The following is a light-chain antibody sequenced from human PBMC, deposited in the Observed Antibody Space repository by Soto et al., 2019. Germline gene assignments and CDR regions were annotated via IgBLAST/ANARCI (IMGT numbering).Light chain of an antibody. V-gene: IGKV3-11*01. Sequence: EIVLTQSPATLSLSPGERATLSCRVSQSISTYLAWYQQKPGQAPRLLIYDGSNMATGTPARFSGNGYGTDFTLTVSSLEPEDFAVYYCQQRTDWLWTFGQGTKVQLK. CDR3: QQRTDWLWT. CDR1: QSISTY. CDR2: DGS. J-gene: IGKJ1*01.